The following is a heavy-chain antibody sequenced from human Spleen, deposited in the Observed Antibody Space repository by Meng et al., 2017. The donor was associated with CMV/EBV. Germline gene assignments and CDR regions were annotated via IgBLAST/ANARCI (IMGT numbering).Heavy chain of an antibody. J-gene: IGHJ6*02. V-gene: IGHV1-46*01. CDR1: GYTFIGYY. CDR2: INPSGGST. D-gene: IGHD3-16*01. CDR3: ARVFHIMRFSYGMDV. Sequence: ASVKVSCKTSGYTFIGYYIHWVRQAPGQGLEWMGIINPSGGSTSYAQKFQGRVTMTRDTSTSTVYMELSSLRSEDTAVYYCARVFHIMRFSYGMDVWGQGTTVTVSS.